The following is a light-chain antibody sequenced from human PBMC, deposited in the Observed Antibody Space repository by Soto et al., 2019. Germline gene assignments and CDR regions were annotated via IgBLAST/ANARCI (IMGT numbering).Light chain of an antibody. Sequence: DIQMTQYPSSLSAFVGDIVTINCRASQSISNYLNWYQQKPGKAPKLLIYAASSLQSGVPSRFSGSGSGTDFNFTISSLQPEDFATYSCQQSYSSRWTFGPGTKVDI. V-gene: IGKV1-39*01. J-gene: IGKJ1*01. CDR1: QSISNY. CDR3: QQSYSSRWT. CDR2: AAS.